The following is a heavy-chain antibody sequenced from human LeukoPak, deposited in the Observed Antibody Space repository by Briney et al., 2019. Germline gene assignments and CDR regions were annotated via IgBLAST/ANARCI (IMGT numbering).Heavy chain of an antibody. CDR3: ATSHQDYDFWSGYFY. V-gene: IGHV1-69*05. CDR1: GGTFSSYA. Sequence: GSSVKVSCMASGGTFSSYAISWVRQAPGQGLEWMGRIIPIFGTANYAQKFQGRVTITTDESTSTAYMGLSSLRSEDTAVYYCATSHQDYDFWSGYFYWGQGTLVTVSS. D-gene: IGHD3-3*01. CDR2: IIPIFGTA. J-gene: IGHJ4*02.